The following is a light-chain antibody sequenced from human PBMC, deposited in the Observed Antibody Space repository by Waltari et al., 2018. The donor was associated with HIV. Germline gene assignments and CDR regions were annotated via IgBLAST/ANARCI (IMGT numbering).Light chain of an antibody. CDR1: QSISGN. CDR2: GAS. J-gene: IGKJ2*01. Sequence: EIVMTQSPVTLSVSQGERATLSCRASQSISGNLAWYQQKPGQAPRLLIYGASTRATGIPARFSGSGSGTEFTLTISSLQSEDFAVYYCQQYNNWPRTFGQGTKLEIK. V-gene: IGKV3-15*01. CDR3: QQYNNWPRT.